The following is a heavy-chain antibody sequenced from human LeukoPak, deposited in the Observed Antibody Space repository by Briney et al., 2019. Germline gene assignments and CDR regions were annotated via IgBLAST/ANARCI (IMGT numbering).Heavy chain of an antibody. V-gene: IGHV3-30*04. D-gene: IGHD3-9*01. J-gene: IGHJ4*02. CDR3: AGGKDILTGYYHAPIY. CDR2: ISYDGSNK. CDR1: GFTFSSYA. Sequence: PGGSLRLSCAASGFTFSSYAMHWVRQAPGKGLEWVAVISYDGSNKYYADSVKGRFTISRDNSKNTLYLQMNSLRAEDTAVYYCAGGKDILTGYYHAPIYWGQGTLVTVSS.